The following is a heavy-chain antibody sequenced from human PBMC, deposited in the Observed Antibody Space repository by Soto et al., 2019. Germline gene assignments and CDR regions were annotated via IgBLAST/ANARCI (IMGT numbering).Heavy chain of an antibody. D-gene: IGHD4-17*01. Sequence: SGATLLNPTQTLTLTFTFSGFSLSSYGMCVSWIRQPPGKALEWLARIDWDDDKFYSTSLKTRLTISRDTSKNQVVLTMTNMDPVDTATYYCARIHRYGGRGVDFDYWGQGTMVTVS. J-gene: IGHJ4*02. CDR2: IDWDDDK. CDR1: GFSLSSYGMC. CDR3: ARIHRYGGRGVDFDY. V-gene: IGHV2-70*17.